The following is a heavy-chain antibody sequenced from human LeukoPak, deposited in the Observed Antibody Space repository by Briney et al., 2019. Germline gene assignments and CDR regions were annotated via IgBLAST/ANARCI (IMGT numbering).Heavy chain of an antibody. V-gene: IGHV3-30*02. CDR1: GFTFSRYG. D-gene: IGHD4-23*01. CDR3: TNVYGGTYDY. CDR2: IRYDGSNE. J-gene: IGHJ4*02. Sequence: GGSLRLSFAASGFTFSRYGMHWVRQAPGKGLDWVAFIRYDGSNEDYADSVKGRFTISRDNSKYTLYLQMNSLRVEDTAVYFCTNVYGGTYDYWGQGTLVTVSS.